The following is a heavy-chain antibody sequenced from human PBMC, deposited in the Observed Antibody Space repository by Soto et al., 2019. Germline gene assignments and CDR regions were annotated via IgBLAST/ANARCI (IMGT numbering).Heavy chain of an antibody. CDR3: AASCVACGGFNYYGMDV. V-gene: IGHV4-31*03. CDR2: IYYSGST. D-gene: IGHD5-12*01. Sequence: QVQLQESGPGLVKPSQTLSLTCTVSGGSISSGGYYWSWIRQHPGKGLEWIGYIYYSGSTYYNPXFRSRVTISVDXPXNXXSLKLSSVTAADTAVYYCAASCVACGGFNYYGMDVWGQGTTVTVSS. CDR1: GGSISSGGYY. J-gene: IGHJ6*02.